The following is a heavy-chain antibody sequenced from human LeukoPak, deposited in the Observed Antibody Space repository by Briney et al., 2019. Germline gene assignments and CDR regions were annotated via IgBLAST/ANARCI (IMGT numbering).Heavy chain of an antibody. CDR3: ARNQQLGGHSYYYYGMDV. Sequence: PGGSLRLSCAASGFTFSNYDMHWVRQAPGKGLEWVAVISYDGSNEYYADSVKGRFTISRDNSKNTLYLQMNSLRADDTAIYYCARNQQLGGHSYYYYGMDVWGQGTTVTVSS. J-gene: IGHJ6*02. V-gene: IGHV3-30-3*01. CDR1: GFTFSNYD. D-gene: IGHD3-16*01. CDR2: ISYDGSNE.